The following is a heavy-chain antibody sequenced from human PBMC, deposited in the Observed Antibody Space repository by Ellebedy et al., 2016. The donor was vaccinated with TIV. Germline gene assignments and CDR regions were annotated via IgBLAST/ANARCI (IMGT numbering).Heavy chain of an antibody. D-gene: IGHD4-17*01. CDR2: MRQDGGDK. V-gene: IGHV3-7*01. Sequence: GGSLRLSCVGSGFSFRSYWMSWVRQAPGKGLEWVANMRQDGGDKYYVDSVKGRFTVSRDNAKNSLYLQMTSLRADDTGVYYCATDGSYGDYRTPRHAFVIWGQGTRVTVCS. CDR3: ATDGSYGDYRTPRHAFVI. J-gene: IGHJ3*02. CDR1: GFSFRSYW.